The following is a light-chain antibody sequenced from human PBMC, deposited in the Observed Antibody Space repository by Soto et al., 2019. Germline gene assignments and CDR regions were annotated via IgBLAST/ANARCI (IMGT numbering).Light chain of an antibody. CDR2: DVS. J-gene: IGLJ1*01. CDR3: SSYTSYTSYV. CDR1: SSDVGGYKY. V-gene: IGLV2-14*01. Sequence: QSALTQPASVSGSLGQSIAISCTGTSSDVGGYKYVSWYQQYPGKAPKLMIYDVSNRPSGVPDRFSGSKSGNTASLTISGLQSEDEADYYCSSYTSYTSYVFGTGTKVTVL.